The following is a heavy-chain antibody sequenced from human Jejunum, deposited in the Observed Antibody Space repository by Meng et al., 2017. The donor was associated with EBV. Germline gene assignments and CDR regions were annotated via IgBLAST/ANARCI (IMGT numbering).Heavy chain of an antibody. V-gene: IGHV1-3*01. CDR2: ISADNGIT. D-gene: IGHD6-13*01. CDR1: GYTLTNYA. J-gene: IGHJ4*02. CDR3: ASGSSWYRGDY. Sequence: QVQLVQSGAEVKQPGASVKVSCKASGYTLTNYAIHWVRQAPGQRLEWMGWISADNGITKYSQKFQGRVTVTRDTSTAYMELSRLRSEDTAVYYCASGSSWYRGDYWGQGTLVTVSS.